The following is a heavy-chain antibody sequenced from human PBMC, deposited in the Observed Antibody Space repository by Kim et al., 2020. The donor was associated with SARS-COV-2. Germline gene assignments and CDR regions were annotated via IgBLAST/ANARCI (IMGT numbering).Heavy chain of an antibody. CDR1: GYSISSGYY. Sequence: SETLSLTCTVSGYSISSGYYWGWIRQPPGKGLEWIGSIYHSGSTYYNPSLKSRVTISVDTSKNQFSLKLSSVTAADTAVYYCARDCLWFGETNWSGMDVWGQGTTVTVSS. CDR3: ARDCLWFGETNWSGMDV. CDR2: IYHSGST. J-gene: IGHJ6*02. D-gene: IGHD3-10*01. V-gene: IGHV4-38-2*02.